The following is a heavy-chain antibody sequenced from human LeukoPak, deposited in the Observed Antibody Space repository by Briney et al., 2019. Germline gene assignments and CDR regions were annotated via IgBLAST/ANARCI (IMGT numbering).Heavy chain of an antibody. CDR3: ATDGAGFDT. V-gene: IGHV3-11*01. Sequence: GGSLRLSCAASGFTFNDYYMSWVRQAPGKGLEWLSYINIGGTNTHYADSVKGRFTISRDNAKKSLYLEMNNLRAEDTAVYYCATDGAGFDTWGQGVLVTVSS. J-gene: IGHJ5*02. CDR1: GFTFNDYY. CDR2: INIGGTNT.